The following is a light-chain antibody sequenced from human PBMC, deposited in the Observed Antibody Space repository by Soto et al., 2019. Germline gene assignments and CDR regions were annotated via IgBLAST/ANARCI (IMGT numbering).Light chain of an antibody. V-gene: IGKV3-15*01. CDR2: GAS. CDR1: QSVSSN. CDR3: QQRSNWPPVYT. Sequence: EMVMTQYPATLSVSPGERATLSCRASQSVSSNLAWYQQKPGQAPRLLIYGASTRATGIPARFSGSGSGTEFTLTISSLQSEDFAVYYCQQRSNWPPVYTFGQGTKLEIK. J-gene: IGKJ2*01.